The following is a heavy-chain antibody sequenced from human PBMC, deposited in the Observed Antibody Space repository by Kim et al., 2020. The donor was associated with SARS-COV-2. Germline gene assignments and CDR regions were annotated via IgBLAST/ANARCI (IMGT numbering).Heavy chain of an antibody. CDR2: IYPGDSDT. Sequence: GESLKISCKGSGYSFTSYWIGWVRQMPGKGLEWMGIIYPGDSDTRYSPSFQGQVTISADKSISTAYLQWSSLKASDTAMYYCARQGDYYDSSPTYRGYYGMDVWGQGTTVTVSS. CDR1: GYSFTSYW. D-gene: IGHD3-22*01. J-gene: IGHJ6*02. V-gene: IGHV5-51*01. CDR3: ARQGDYYDSSPTYRGYYGMDV.